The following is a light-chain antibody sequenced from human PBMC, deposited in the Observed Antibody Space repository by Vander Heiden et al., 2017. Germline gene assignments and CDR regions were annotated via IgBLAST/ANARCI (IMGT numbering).Light chain of an antibody. CDR2: AAS. Sequence: DIQMTQSPSSLSASVGDRVTITCRASQGIRNYLAWFQQKPGKAPKSLIYAASNLQSGVPSKFSGSGSGTDFTLTISSLQPGDFATYYCQQYNSYPPTFGGGPRWRSN. J-gene: IGKJ4*01. V-gene: IGKV1-16*02. CDR3: QQYNSYPPT. CDR1: QGIRNY.